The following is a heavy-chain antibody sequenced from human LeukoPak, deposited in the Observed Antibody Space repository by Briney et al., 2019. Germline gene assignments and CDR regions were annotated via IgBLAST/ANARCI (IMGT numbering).Heavy chain of an antibody. J-gene: IGHJ4*02. CDR2: IYYSGST. D-gene: IGHD3-10*01. CDR1: GGSISNSRDY. V-gene: IGHV4-39*07. CDR3: ARTLLAHYYGSGSYDY. Sequence: SETLSLTCTVSGGSISNSRDYWAWLRQPPGKGLEWLANIYYSGSTYYSPSLKSRVTISVDTSKNQFSLKLRSVTAADTAVYYCARTLLAHYYGSGSYDYWGQGTLVTVSS.